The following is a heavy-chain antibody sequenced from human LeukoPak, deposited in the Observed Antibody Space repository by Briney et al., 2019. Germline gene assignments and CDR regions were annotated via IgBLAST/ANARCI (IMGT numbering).Heavy chain of an antibody. Sequence: GGSLRLSCEASGFTFTSYEFNWVRQAPGKGLEWVSYISNTGGDIHYADSVKGRFTISRDNAKNSLNLQMSSLRAEDTAVYYCASGTTGTTGFNYWGQGTLVTVSS. CDR3: ASGTTGTTGFNY. CDR1: GFTFTSYE. D-gene: IGHD1-7*01. V-gene: IGHV3-48*03. CDR2: ISNTGGDI. J-gene: IGHJ4*02.